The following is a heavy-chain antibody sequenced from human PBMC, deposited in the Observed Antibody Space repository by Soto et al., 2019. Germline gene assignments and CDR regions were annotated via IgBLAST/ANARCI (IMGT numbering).Heavy chain of an antibody. CDR3: ARAVAGYGGTDY. V-gene: IGHV3-13*01. Sequence: EVQLVESGGGLVQPGGSLRLSCAASGFTFSSYDMHWVRQATGKGLEWVSAIGTAGDTYYPGSVKGRFTISRENAKNSLYLQMNSLRAEDTAVYYCARAVAGYGGTDYWGQGTLVTVSS. CDR1: GFTFSSYD. CDR2: IGTAGDT. J-gene: IGHJ4*02. D-gene: IGHD6-19*01.